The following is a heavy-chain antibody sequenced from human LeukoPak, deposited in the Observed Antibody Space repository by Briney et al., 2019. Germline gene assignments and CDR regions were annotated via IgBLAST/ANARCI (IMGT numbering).Heavy chain of an antibody. CDR2: ISGSGGTT. J-gene: IGHJ4*02. V-gene: IGHV3-23*01. CDR3: AKGVLSFRYFDY. CDR1: GFTFSSYG. Sequence: GVLRLSCAASGFTFSSYGMSWVGRGAGRGLEWVSGISGSGGTTYYADSVKGRFTISRDNSKNTLYLQMNSLRAEDTAEYYCAKGVLSFRYFDYWGQGTLVTVSS. D-gene: IGHD3-9*01.